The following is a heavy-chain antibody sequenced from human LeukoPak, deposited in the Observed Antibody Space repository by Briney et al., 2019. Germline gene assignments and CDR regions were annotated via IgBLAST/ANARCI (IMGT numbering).Heavy chain of an antibody. Sequence: GASLKISCKASGSPFTSYWIAGGRQMPGKGLEWMGIIYPGDSDPRYSPSFQGHVTTSADKSSNTASLQWSSLKASDTAMYYCARQRDGYSFDYWGQGTLVTVSS. CDR1: GSPFTSYW. CDR2: IYPGDSDP. J-gene: IGHJ4*02. CDR3: ARQRDGYSFDY. D-gene: IGHD5-24*01. V-gene: IGHV5-51*01.